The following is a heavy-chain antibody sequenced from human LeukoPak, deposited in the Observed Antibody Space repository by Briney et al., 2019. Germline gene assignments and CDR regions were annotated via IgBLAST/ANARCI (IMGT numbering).Heavy chain of an antibody. D-gene: IGHD3-10*01. CDR3: ARIWFGELRGPFDY. Sequence: PGGSLRLSCAASGFTFSSYAMHCVRQAPGKGLEWVAVISYDGSNKYYADSVKGRFTISRDNSKNTLYLQMNSLRAEDTAVYYCARIWFGELRGPFDYWGQGTLVTVSS. J-gene: IGHJ4*02. CDR1: GFTFSSYA. V-gene: IGHV3-30-3*01. CDR2: ISYDGSNK.